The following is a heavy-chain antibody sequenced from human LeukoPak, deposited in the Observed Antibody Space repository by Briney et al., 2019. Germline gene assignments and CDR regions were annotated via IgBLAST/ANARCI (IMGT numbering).Heavy chain of an antibody. J-gene: IGHJ4*02. Sequence: GGSLRLSCAASGFIFSDYSMNWVRQAPGKGLEWVSSITGSSNHIYYADSVKGRFTISRDNTQNSLFLHMNSLRAEDTAVYYCARGPPFDYWGQETLVTVSS. CDR2: ITGSSNHI. CDR1: GFIFSDYS. CDR3: ARGPPFDY. V-gene: IGHV3-21*01.